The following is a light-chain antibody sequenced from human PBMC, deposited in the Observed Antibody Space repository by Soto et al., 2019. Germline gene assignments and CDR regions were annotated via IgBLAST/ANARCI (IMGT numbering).Light chain of an antibody. J-gene: IGLJ2*01. CDR2: ANN. CDR3: QSYDNSLSGYVV. Sequence: QSVLTQPPSVSGAPGQRVTISCTGSSSNIGAGYDVHWYQQVPGTAPKLLISANNNRPSGVSDRFSGSKSGTSVSLAITGLKAEDEADYYFQSYDNSLSGYVVFGGGTKLTVL. CDR1: SSNIGAGYD. V-gene: IGLV1-40*01.